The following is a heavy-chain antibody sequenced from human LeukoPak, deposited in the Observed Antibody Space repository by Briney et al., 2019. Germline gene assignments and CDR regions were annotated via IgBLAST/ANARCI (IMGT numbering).Heavy chain of an antibody. V-gene: IGHV1-46*01. J-gene: IGHJ4*02. CDR2: INPSGCST. CDR3: ARGSVLRSFDWGFDY. CDR1: GYTFTRYY. D-gene: IGHD3-9*01. Sequence: GASVKVSCKASGYTFTRYYMHWVRQAPGQGLEWVGVINPSGCSTSYAQKFQGSVSVTSATSTSKVYMALSSLRSEDTAVYYCARGSVLRSFDWGFDYWGQGTLVTVSS.